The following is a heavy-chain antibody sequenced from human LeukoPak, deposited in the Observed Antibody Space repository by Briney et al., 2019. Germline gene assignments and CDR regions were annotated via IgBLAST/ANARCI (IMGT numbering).Heavy chain of an antibody. V-gene: IGHV3-48*04. CDR1: GFTFSSYS. CDR3: TRNQMGYYYYMDV. CDR2: ISSSSSTI. Sequence: PGGSLRLSCAASGFTFSSYSMSWVRQAPGKGLEWVSYISSSSSTIYYADSVKGRFTISRDNAKNSLYLQMNSLRAEDTAVYYRTRNQMGYYYYMDVWGKGTTVTVSS. J-gene: IGHJ6*03. D-gene: IGHD1-14*01.